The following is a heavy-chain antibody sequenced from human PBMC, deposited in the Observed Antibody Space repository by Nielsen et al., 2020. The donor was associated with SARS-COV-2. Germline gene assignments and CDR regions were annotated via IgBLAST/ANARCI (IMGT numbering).Heavy chain of an antibody. J-gene: IGHJ4*02. V-gene: IGHV1-8*01. CDR2: MNPNSGNT. CDR3: ARPLLILRYFDWLPYFDY. Sequence: WVRQAPGQGLEWMGWMNPNSGNTGYAQKFQGRVTMTRNTSISTAYMELSSLRSEDTAVYYCARPLLILRYFDWLPYFDYWGQGTLVTVSS. D-gene: IGHD3-9*01.